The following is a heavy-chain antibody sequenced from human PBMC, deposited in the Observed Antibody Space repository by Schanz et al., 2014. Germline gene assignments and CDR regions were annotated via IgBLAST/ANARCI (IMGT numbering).Heavy chain of an antibody. J-gene: IGHJ4*02. D-gene: IGHD6-13*01. Sequence: QVQLVQSGAEVKKPGASVKVSCKASGYTFTSYYMHWVRQAPGQGLEWMGIINPSGGSTSYAQKFQGRVTMARDTSTSTVYMELSSLRSEDTAVYYCARDGEAAAGCGYWGQGTLVTVSS. CDR3: ARDGEAAAGCGY. V-gene: IGHV1-46*03. CDR2: INPSGGST. CDR1: GYTFTSYY.